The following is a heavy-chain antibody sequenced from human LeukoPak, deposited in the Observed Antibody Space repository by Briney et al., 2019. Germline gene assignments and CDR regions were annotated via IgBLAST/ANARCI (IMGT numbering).Heavy chain of an antibody. V-gene: IGHV3-21*01. J-gene: IGHJ6*02. CDR2: ISSISRYI. CDR3: ARDLGDFWSGYPYGMDV. CDR1: GFTVSIYT. D-gene: IGHD3-3*01. Sequence: AGGSRRLSCVASGFTVSIYTMNWVRQPPGKVSEWDSSISSISRYIYYANSVKGRFTISRDNAKNSLYLQMHRLSGADTAVYYCARDLGDFWSGYPYGMDVWGQRTTVTVSS.